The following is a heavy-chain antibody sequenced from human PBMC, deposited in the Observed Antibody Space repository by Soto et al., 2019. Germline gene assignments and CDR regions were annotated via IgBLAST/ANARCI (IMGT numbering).Heavy chain of an antibody. J-gene: IGHJ4*02. Sequence: EVQLVESGGGLVQPGGSLRLSCAASGFTFSNYWMSWVRQAPGKGLEWVANMQQDGTEKVYVGSVKGRFTTARDNAKTSLYLQMNSLTTEDTAVYYCARLITPRVLDSWGQGTLVTVSS. CDR1: GFTFSNYW. CDR2: MQQDGTEK. V-gene: IGHV3-7*05. D-gene: IGHD1-20*01. CDR3: ARLITPRVLDS.